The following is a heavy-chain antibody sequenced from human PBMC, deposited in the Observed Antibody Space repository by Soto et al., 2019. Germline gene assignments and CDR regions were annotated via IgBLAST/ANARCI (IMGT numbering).Heavy chain of an antibody. J-gene: IGHJ3*02. V-gene: IGHV3-48*02. CDR1: GFTFSSYS. CDR3: AILGATNSSSDAFDI. Sequence: EVQLVESGGGLVQPGGSLRLSCAASGFTFSSYSMNWVRQAPGKGLEWVSYISSSSSTIYYADSVKGRFTISRDNAKNSLYLQMNSLRDEDTAVYYCAILGATNSSSDAFDIWGQGTMVTVSS. D-gene: IGHD1-26*01. CDR2: ISSSSSTI.